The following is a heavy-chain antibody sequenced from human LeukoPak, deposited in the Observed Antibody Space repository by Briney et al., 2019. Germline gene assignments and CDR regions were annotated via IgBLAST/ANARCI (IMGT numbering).Heavy chain of an antibody. V-gene: IGHV4-38-2*02. J-gene: IGHJ4*02. D-gene: IGHD5-12*01. CDR2: IYHSGNT. CDR1: GFPISSGYY. Sequence: SETLSLTCTVSGFPISSGYYWGWIRQPPGKGLEWIGNIYHSGNTYYNPSLKSRVTISVDTSKIQFSLKLSSVTAADTAVYYCARGYSDYDLGLYYFDYWGQGTLVTVSS. CDR3: ARGYSDYDLGLYYFDY.